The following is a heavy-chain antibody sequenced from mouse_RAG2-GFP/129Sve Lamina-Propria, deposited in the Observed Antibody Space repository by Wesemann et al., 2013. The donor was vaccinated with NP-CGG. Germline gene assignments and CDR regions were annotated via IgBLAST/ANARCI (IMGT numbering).Heavy chain of an antibody. J-gene: IGHJ1*03. CDR2: ILPSIGRT. V-gene: IGHV15-2*01. D-gene: IGHD1-1*01. Sequence: RQKPGHGFEWIGGILPSIGRTIYGEKFEDKATLDADTLSNTAYLELNSLTSEDSAIYYCARRGPTVVADWYFDVWGTGTTVTVSS. CDR3: ARRGPTVVADWYFDV.